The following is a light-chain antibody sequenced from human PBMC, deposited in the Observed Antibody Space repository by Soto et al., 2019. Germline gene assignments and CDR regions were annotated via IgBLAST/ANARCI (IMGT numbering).Light chain of an antibody. V-gene: IGLV2-14*01. Sequence: QSALTQPASVSGSPGQSITIYCTGTSSDVGGYKFVSWYQHHPGKAPKLIIYEVSNRPSGVSNGFSGSKSGNTASLTISGLQAEYEADYYCSSYTRSSSVVFGGGTKLTVL. J-gene: IGLJ2*01. CDR3: SSYTRSSSVV. CDR2: EVS. CDR1: SSDVGGYKF.